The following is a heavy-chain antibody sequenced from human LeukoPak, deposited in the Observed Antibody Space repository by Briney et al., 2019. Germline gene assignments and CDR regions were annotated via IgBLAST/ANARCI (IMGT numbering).Heavy chain of an antibody. J-gene: IGHJ4*02. Sequence: APVKVSCKASGYTFTSYDINWVRQATGQGPEWMGWMNPNSGNTGYAQKFQGRVTMTRNTSISTAYMELSSLRSEDTAVYYCARFSGYDYEYFDYWGQGTLVTVSS. CDR2: MNPNSGNT. CDR1: GYTFTSYD. D-gene: IGHD5-12*01. V-gene: IGHV1-8*01. CDR3: ARFSGYDYEYFDY.